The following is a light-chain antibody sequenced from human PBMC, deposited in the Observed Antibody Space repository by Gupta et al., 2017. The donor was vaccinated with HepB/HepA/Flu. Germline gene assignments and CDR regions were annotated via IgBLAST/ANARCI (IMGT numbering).Light chain of an antibody. Sequence: DIQMSQSLSSLSASIGDRVTITCRSSQPIANFLNWYQQKPGKAPKILIYVASSFQGGVPSRFSGSGSGTDFTLTISSLQAEDFATYYCQQSYSTPYTFGPGTKVEIK. CDR1: QPIANF. V-gene: IGKV1-39*01. J-gene: IGKJ3*01. CDR2: VAS. CDR3: QQSYSTPYT.